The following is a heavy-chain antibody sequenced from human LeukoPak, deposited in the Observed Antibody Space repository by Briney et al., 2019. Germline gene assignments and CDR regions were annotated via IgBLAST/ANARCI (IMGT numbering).Heavy chain of an antibody. Sequence: GGSLRLSCTASGFIFSGYWMHWVRQAPEKGLVWVSRINKDGSSTTYADSVKGRFTISRDNSKNTLYLQMNNLRAEDTALYYCAKNQGQWLVPVDYWGQGTLVTVSS. CDR3: AKNQGQWLVPVDY. CDR2: INKDGSST. V-gene: IGHV3-74*03. J-gene: IGHJ4*02. CDR1: GFIFSGYW. D-gene: IGHD6-19*01.